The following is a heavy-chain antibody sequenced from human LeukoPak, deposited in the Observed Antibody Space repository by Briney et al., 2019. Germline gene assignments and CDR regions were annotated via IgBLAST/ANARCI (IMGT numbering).Heavy chain of an antibody. J-gene: IGHJ4*02. V-gene: IGHV3-7*01. D-gene: IGHD1-26*01. CDR3: ARWEARDTWVYDY. CDR1: GFTVSSNY. Sequence: GGSLRLSCAASGFTVSSNYMSWVRQAPGKGLEWVANIKQDGSEKYYVDSVKGRFTISRDNAKNSLYLQMNSLRAEDTAVYYCARWEARDTWVYDYWGQGTLVTVSS. CDR2: IKQDGSEK.